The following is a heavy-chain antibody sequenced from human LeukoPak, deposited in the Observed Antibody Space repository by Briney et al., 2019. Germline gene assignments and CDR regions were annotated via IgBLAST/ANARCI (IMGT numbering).Heavy chain of an antibody. J-gene: IGHJ4*02. CDR2: ISAYNGNT. CDR1: GYTFTNYG. Sequence: GASVKVSCKASGYTFTNYGFIWVRQAPGQGLEWMGWISAYNGNTNYAQKLQGRVTMTTDTSTSTAYMELRSLRSDDTAVYYCARESRGGITMIVVVTPYYFDYWGQGTLVTVSS. CDR3: ARESRGGITMIVVVTPYYFDY. D-gene: IGHD3-22*01. V-gene: IGHV1-18*01.